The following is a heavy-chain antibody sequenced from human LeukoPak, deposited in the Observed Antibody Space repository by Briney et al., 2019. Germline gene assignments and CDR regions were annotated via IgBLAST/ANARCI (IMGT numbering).Heavy chain of an antibody. CDR1: GGSISSSNW. CDR2: IYHSGST. D-gene: IGHD3-3*01. CDR3: ARAQQDDFWSGYLYYYYYYYMDV. J-gene: IGHJ6*03. Sequence: SGTLSLTCAVSGGSISSSNWWSWVRQPPGKGLEWIGEIYHSGSTNYNPSLKSRVTISVDKSKNQFSLKLSSVTAADTAVYYCARAQQDDFWSGYLYYYYYYYMDVWGKGTTVTVSS. V-gene: IGHV4-4*02.